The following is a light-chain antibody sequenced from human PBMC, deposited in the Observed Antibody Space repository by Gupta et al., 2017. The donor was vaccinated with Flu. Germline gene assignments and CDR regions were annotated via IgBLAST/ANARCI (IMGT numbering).Light chain of an antibody. CDR3: QQCYSTRWT. J-gene: IGKJ1*01. Sequence: DIQLTQSPSSLSASVGDRVTITCRASQSISSYLYWYQQKPGKAPKLLIYAASSLQSGVPSRFSGSGSGTEFTLTISSLQPEDFATYYCQQCYSTRWTFGQGTKVEIK. CDR1: QSISSY. CDR2: AAS. V-gene: IGKV1-39*01.